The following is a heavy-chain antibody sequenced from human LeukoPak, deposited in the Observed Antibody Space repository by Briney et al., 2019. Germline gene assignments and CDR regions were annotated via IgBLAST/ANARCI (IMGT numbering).Heavy chain of an antibody. V-gene: IGHV4-34*01. CDR3: ARGTYGDYGYYYYMDV. D-gene: IGHD4-17*01. Sequence: SETLSLTCTVSGGSISSYYWTWIRQPPGKGLEWIGEINHSGSTNYNPSLKSRVTISIDTSRNQFSLKLSSVTAADTAVYYCARGTYGDYGYYYYMDVWGKGTTVTVSS. CDR2: INHSGST. CDR1: GGSISSYY. J-gene: IGHJ6*03.